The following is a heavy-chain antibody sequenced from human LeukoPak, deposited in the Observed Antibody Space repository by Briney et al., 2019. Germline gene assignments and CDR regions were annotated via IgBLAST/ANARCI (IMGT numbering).Heavy chain of an antibody. CDR1: GFTFSSYW. V-gene: IGHV3-7*01. D-gene: IGHD3-22*01. J-gene: IGHJ4*02. CDR3: VLKWLNHAGRF. CDR2: IKQDGSEK. Sequence: GGSLRLSCAASGFTFSSYWMSWVRQAPGKGLEWVANIKQDGSEKYYVDSVKGQFTISRDNAKNSLYLQMNSLGAEDTAVYYCVLKWLNHAGRFWGQGTLVTVSS.